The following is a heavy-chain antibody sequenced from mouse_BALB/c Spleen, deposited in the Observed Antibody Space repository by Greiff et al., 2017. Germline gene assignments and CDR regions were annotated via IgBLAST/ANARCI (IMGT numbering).Heavy chain of an antibody. CDR1: GYTFTDYW. CDR2: IDTSDSYT. V-gene: IGHV1-69*01. D-gene: IGHD1-1*02. CDR3: ARSGDYPRGYFDV. Sequence: QVQLQQPGAELVMPGASVKMSCKASGYTFTDYWMHWVKQRPGQGLEWIGAIDTSDSYTSYNQKFKGKATLTVDESSSTAYMQLSSLTSEDSAVYYCARSGDYPRGYFDVWGAGTTVTVSS. J-gene: IGHJ1*01.